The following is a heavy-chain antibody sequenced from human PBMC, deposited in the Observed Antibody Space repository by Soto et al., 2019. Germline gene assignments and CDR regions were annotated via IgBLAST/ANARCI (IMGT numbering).Heavy chain of an antibody. CDR1: GYTFTSYD. J-gene: IGHJ6*02. Sequence: QVQLVQSGAEVKKPGASVKVSCKASGYTFTSYDINWVRQATGQGLEWMGWMNPNSGNTGYAQKFQGRVTMTRNTSIGTAYRELSILRSEDTAVYYCARERTGTTSMDVWGQGTTVTVSS. V-gene: IGHV1-8*01. CDR2: MNPNSGNT. D-gene: IGHD1-1*01. CDR3: ARERTGTTSMDV.